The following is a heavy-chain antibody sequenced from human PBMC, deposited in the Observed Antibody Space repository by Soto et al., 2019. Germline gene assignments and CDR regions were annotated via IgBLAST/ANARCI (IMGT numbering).Heavy chain of an antibody. CDR2: IYYSGST. Sequence: SETLSLTCAVSGGSISSGGYYWSWIRQHPGKGLEWIGYIYYSGSTYYNPSLKSRVTISVDTSKNQFSLKLSSVTAADTAVYYCARALTIFGIFANWFDPWGQGTLVTVSS. D-gene: IGHD3-3*01. V-gene: IGHV4-31*11. CDR1: GGSISSGGYY. J-gene: IGHJ5*02. CDR3: ARALTIFGIFANWFDP.